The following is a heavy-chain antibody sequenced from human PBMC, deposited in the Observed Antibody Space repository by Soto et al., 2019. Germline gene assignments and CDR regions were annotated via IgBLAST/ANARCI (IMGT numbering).Heavy chain of an antibody. J-gene: IGHJ6*02. CDR3: AGWVDFWSGYYPEIYYYYGMDV. CDR1: GGSISSGGYS. D-gene: IGHD3-3*01. Sequence: SETLSLTCAVSGGSISSGGYSLSWIRQPPGKGLEWIGYIYYSGSTYYNPSLKSRVTISVDTSKNQFSLKLSSVTAADTAVYYCAGWVDFWSGYYPEIYYYYGMDVWGQGTTVTVSS. CDR2: IYYSGST. V-gene: IGHV4-31*11.